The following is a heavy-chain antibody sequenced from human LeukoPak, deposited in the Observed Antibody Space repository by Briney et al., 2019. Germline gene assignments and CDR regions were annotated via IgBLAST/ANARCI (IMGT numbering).Heavy chain of an antibody. V-gene: IGHV4-39*07. CDR1: GGSISINDYF. Sequence: SETLSLTCAVSGGSISINDYFWAWIRQSPGKGLEWIGSVSYRGDTYYNPSLKSRVTISVDTSKNQFSLKLTSVTAADTAVYFCARAPGGRRAYYMDVWGKGTTVTISS. D-gene: IGHD3-16*01. CDR2: VSYRGDT. J-gene: IGHJ6*03. CDR3: ARAPGGRRAYYMDV.